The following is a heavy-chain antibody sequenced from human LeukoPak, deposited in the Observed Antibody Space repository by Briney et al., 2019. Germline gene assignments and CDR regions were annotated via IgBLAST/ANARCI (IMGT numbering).Heavy chain of an antibody. CDR1: GFTFSSYA. CDR2: ISGSGGST. CDR3: ADYYYDSSGYYPEYLQH. D-gene: IGHD3-22*01. V-gene: IGHV3-23*01. J-gene: IGHJ1*01. Sequence: GGSLRLSCAASGFTFSSYAMSWVRQAPGKGLEWVSAISGSGGSTYYADSVKGRFTISRDNSKNTLYLQMNSLRAEDTAVYYCADYYYDSSGYYPEYLQHWGQGTLVTVSS.